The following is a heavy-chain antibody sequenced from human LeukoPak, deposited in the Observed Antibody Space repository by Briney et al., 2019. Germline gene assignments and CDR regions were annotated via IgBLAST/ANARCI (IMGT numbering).Heavy chain of an antibody. V-gene: IGHV3-15*01. CDR2: IKSKTDGGTT. D-gene: IGHD5-24*01. CDR1: GFTFSNAW. Sequence: PGGSLRLSCAASGFTFSNAWMSWVRQAPGKGLEWVGRIKSKTDGGTTDYAAPVKGRFTISRDDSKNTLYLQMNSLRAEDTAVYYCARDRRDGYRNWGQGTLVTVSS. J-gene: IGHJ4*02. CDR3: ARDRRDGYRN.